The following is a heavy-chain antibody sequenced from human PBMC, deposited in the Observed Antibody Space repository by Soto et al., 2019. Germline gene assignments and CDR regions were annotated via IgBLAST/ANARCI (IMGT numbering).Heavy chain of an antibody. Sequence: ASVKVSCKASGYTFTSYAMDWVRQAPGQRLEWMGWINAGNGNTKYSQKFQGRVTITRDTSASTAYMELSSLRSEDTAVYYCARRGLSIYDILTGYYPYIWFDPWGQGTLVTVSS. J-gene: IGHJ5*02. CDR3: ARRGLSIYDILTGYYPYIWFDP. D-gene: IGHD3-9*01. CDR2: INAGNGNT. V-gene: IGHV1-3*01. CDR1: GYTFTSYA.